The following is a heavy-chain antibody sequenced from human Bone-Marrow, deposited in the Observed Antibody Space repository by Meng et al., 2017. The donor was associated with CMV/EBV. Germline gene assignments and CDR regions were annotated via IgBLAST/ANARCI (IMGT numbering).Heavy chain of an antibody. CDR1: GFTFSSYA. J-gene: IGHJ4*02. D-gene: IGHD1-14*01. Sequence: GESLKISCAASGFTFSSYAMHWVRQAPGKGLEWVAFIRYDGSNKYYADSVKGRFTISRDNSKNTLYLQMNSLRAEDTAVYYCAKGYHEDYWGRGTLVTVSS. V-gene: IGHV3-30*02. CDR3: AKGYHEDY. CDR2: IRYDGSNK.